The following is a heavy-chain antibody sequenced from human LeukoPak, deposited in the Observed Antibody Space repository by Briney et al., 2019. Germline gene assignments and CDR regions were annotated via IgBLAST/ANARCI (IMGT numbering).Heavy chain of an antibody. D-gene: IGHD4-17*01. CDR3: AKDLTTLTTFFDY. CDR2: ISDSGGST. Sequence: GRSLRLYCSASGFNFSCYAMSWVRQGPGKGLEWFSAISDSGGSTYYADSVKGRFTISRDNPKNTLYLQMNSLRAEDTAVYYCAKDLTTLTTFFDYWGQGTLVTVSS. V-gene: IGHV3-23*01. CDR1: GFNFSCYA. J-gene: IGHJ4*02.